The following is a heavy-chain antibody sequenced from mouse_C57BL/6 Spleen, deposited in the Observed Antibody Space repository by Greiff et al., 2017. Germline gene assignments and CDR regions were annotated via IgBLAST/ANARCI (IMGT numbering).Heavy chain of an antibody. D-gene: IGHD2-3*01. CDR1: GYTFTSYW. CDR2: IDPNSGGT. V-gene: IGHV1-72*01. Sequence: VQLQQPGAELVKPGASVKLSCKASGYTFTSYWMHWVKQRPGRGLEGIGRIDPNSGGTKYNEKFKSKATLTVDKPSSTAYMQLSSLTSEDSAVYYCARIYDGYYKDYAMDYWGQGTSVTVSS. CDR3: ARIYDGYYKDYAMDY. J-gene: IGHJ4*01.